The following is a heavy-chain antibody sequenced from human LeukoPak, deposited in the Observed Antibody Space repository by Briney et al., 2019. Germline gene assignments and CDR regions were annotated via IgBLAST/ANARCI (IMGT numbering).Heavy chain of an antibody. J-gene: IGHJ1*01. CDR3: ARGTTVASGMQH. CDR1: GGSLSTYS. V-gene: IGHV4-59*01. D-gene: IGHD5-12*01. CDR2: IYYGGTT. Sequence: PSETLSLTCSVSGGSLSTYSWSWVRHSPGKRLEWIGYIYYGGTTNYNPSLKSRATISADTAKNQSSLRLRSVTAADTAIYYCARGTTVASGMQHWGQGTLITVSS.